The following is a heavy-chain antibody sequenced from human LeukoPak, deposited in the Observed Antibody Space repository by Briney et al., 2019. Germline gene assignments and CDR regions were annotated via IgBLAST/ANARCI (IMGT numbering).Heavy chain of an antibody. CDR3: AKERLGGNYGDYAVDY. Sequence: GGSLRLSCAASGFTFTSYAMGWVRQAPGKWLEWVSSVSGSGDGTYYADSVKGRFTISRDNSKKTLDLHMDSLRAEDTAVYYCAKERLGGNYGDYAVDYWGQGTMVTVSS. D-gene: IGHD4-17*01. J-gene: IGHJ4*02. CDR2: VSGSGDGT. V-gene: IGHV3-23*01. CDR1: GFTFTSYA.